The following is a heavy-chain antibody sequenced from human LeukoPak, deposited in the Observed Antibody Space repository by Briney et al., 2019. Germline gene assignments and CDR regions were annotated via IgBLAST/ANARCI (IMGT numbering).Heavy chain of an antibody. Sequence: PSETLSLTCSVSGGSISSYYWSWIRQPPGKGLEWIGYIYYSGSTNYNPSLKSRVTISVDTSKNQFSLKLSSVTAADTAVYYCARDRPAYYYDSSGYKGSAFDIWGQGTMVTVSS. CDR2: IYYSGST. CDR1: GGSISSYY. D-gene: IGHD3-22*01. V-gene: IGHV4-59*01. CDR3: ARDRPAYYYDSSGYKGSAFDI. J-gene: IGHJ3*02.